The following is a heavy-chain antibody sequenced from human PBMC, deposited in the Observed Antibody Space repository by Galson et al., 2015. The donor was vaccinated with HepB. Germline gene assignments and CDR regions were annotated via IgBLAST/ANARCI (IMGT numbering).Heavy chain of an antibody. V-gene: IGHV3-53*01. CDR3: ARHGCKGCYGGNSSLPVYYYYYMDV. CDR1: GFTVSSNY. J-gene: IGHJ6*03. Sequence: SLRLSCAASGFTVSSNYMSWVRQAPGKGLEWVSVIYSGGSTYYAASVKGRFTISRDNSKNTLYLQMNSLRAEDTAVYYCARHGCKGCYGGNSSLPVYYYYYMDVWGKGTTVTVSS. CDR2: IYSGGST. D-gene: IGHD4-23*01.